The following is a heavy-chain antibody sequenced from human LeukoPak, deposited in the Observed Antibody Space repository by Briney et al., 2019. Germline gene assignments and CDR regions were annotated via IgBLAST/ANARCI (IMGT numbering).Heavy chain of an antibody. J-gene: IGHJ4*02. CDR1: GFTFSSYW. D-gene: IGHD3-10*01. CDR3: ARPGNLIYFDY. V-gene: IGHV3-7*01. CDR2: IKQDGSEK. Sequence: PGGSLRLSCAASGFTFSSYWMICVRQAPGKGLEWVANIKQDGSEKYYVGSVKGRFTISRDNAKNSLYLQMNSLRAEDTAVYYCARPGNLIYFDYWGQGTLVTVPS.